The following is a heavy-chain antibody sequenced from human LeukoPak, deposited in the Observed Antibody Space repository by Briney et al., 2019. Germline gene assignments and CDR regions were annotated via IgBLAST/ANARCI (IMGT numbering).Heavy chain of an antibody. V-gene: IGHV3-21*01. CDR1: GFSFSSYE. CDR2: ISSSSSYI. D-gene: IGHD4-17*01. CDR3: ARDGTYGDYGDGFDY. J-gene: IGHJ4*02. Sequence: GGSLRLSCAASGFSFSSYEMNWVRQAPGKGLEWVSSISSSSSYIYYADSVKGRFTISRDNAKNSLYLQMNSLRAEDTAVYYCARDGTYGDYGDGFDYWGQGTLVTVSS.